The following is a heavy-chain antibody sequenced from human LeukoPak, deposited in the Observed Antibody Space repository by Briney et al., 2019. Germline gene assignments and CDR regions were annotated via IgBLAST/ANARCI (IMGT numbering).Heavy chain of an antibody. D-gene: IGHD5-24*01. CDR1: GYSISGSSYY. CDR2: IYYSGST. V-gene: IGHV4-39*01. J-gene: IGHJ4*02. Sequence: SETLSLTCTVSGYSISGSSYYWGWLRQPPGTGLEWLGSIYYSGSTYYNPSLKSRVSRSVDTSRNQISLNLSSVTAADTAVYYCARLTLDGYYFDYWGQGTLVTVSS. CDR3: ARLTLDGYYFDY.